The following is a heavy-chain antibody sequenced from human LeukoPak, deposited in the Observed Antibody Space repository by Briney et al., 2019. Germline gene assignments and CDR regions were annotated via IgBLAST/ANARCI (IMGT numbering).Heavy chain of an antibody. CDR2: IYYSGST. V-gene: IGHV4-39*01. CDR3: ARSGWYFYFDY. CDR1: GGSISSSSYY. Sequence: SETLSLTCTVSGGSISSSSYYWGWIRQPPGKGLEWIGSIYYSGSTYYNPSLKSRVTISVDTSKNQFSLKLSSVTAADTVVYYCARSGWYFYFDYWGQGTLVTVSS. D-gene: IGHD6-19*01. J-gene: IGHJ4*02.